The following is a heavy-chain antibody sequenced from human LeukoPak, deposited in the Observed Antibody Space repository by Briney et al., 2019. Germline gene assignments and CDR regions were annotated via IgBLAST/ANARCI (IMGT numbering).Heavy chain of an antibody. Sequence: GSLRLSCAASGFTFSSYSMNWVRQAPGKGLEWVSSISSSSSYIYYADSVKGRFTISRDNAKNSLYLQMNSLRAEDTAVYYCASTPSRYGGNSLTAKGYWGQGTLVTVSS. CDR1: GFTFSSYS. CDR3: ASTPSRYGGNSLTAKGY. CDR2: ISSSSSYI. D-gene: IGHD4-23*01. J-gene: IGHJ4*02. V-gene: IGHV3-21*01.